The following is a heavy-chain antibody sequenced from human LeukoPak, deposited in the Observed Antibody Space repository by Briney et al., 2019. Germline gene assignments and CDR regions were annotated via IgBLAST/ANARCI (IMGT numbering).Heavy chain of an antibody. CDR2: INRGGST. D-gene: IGHD3/OR15-3a*01. Sequence: SETLSLTCAVYGGSFSGYYWGWIRQPPGKGLEWIGEINRGGSTNYNPSLKGRVTISIDTSRNHFSLKLSSVTAADTAVYYCARGRGTGSYFYDWGQGTLVTASS. J-gene: IGHJ4*02. CDR1: GGSFSGYY. CDR3: ARGRGTGSYFYD. V-gene: IGHV4-34*01.